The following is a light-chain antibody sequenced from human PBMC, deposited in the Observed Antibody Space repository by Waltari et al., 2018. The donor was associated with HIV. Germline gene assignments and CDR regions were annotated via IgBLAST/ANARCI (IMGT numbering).Light chain of an antibody. V-gene: IGKV1-39*01. Sequence: DIQVTQSPSSLSASIGDRVSMTCRASRDVTRYLNWFQQKPGGAPKLLIYAASSLQRVVPSRFSGSGSGTEFTLTINGVQPEDFATYYCQQSHSTPLTFGPGTKVDVK. CDR3: QQSHSTPLT. CDR2: AAS. CDR1: RDVTRY. J-gene: IGKJ3*01.